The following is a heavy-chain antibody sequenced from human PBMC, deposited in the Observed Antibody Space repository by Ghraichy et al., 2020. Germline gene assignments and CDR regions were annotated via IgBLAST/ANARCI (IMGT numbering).Heavy chain of an antibody. Sequence: GESLRLSCVGSGLSFSSYSMNWVRQSPGKGLEWVSYITSSGSFKSYAESVKGRFTISRDNAHNSLYLQMNSLRDEDTAVYFCARGSKVVRFFYYDGMDVWGQGTTVTVSS. V-gene: IGHV3-48*02. D-gene: IGHD4-23*01. J-gene: IGHJ6*02. CDR2: ITSSGSFK. CDR3: ARGSKVVRFFYYDGMDV. CDR1: GLSFSSYS.